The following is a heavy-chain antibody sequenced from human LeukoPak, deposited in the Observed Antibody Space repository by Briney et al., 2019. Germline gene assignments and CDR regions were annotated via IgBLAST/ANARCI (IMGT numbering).Heavy chain of an antibody. J-gene: IGHJ4*02. CDR3: ASQLGYFDY. CDR1: GGSISSGSYY. V-gene: IGHV4-61*02. D-gene: IGHD2-2*01. Sequence: SETLSLTCTVSGGSISSGSYYWSWIRQPAGKGLEWIGRTFTSGSTSYNPSLKSRVTVSLDTSKNQFSLKLSSVTAADTAVYYCASQLGYFDYWGQGTLVTVSS. CDR2: TFTSGST.